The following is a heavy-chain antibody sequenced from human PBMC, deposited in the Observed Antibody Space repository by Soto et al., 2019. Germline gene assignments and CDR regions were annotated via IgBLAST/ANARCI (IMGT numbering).Heavy chain of an antibody. CDR2: IYGGGST. J-gene: IGHJ4*02. Sequence: PGGSLRLSCAASGFNVKDNYMSWVRQAPGKGLEWVSVIYGGGSTYYADSVKGRFTISRDNSKNTLYLQMNSLGAEDTAVYYCARYYYGSGSSDCWGQGTLVTVSS. CDR1: GFNVKDNY. D-gene: IGHD3-10*01. V-gene: IGHV3-66*01. CDR3: ARYYYGSGSSDC.